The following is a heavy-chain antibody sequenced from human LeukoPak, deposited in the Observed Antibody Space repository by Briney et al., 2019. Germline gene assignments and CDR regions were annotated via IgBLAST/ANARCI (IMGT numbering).Heavy chain of an antibody. J-gene: IGHJ3*02. D-gene: IGHD1-7*01. CDR2: ISWNSGSI. Sequence: PGGSLRLSCAASGFTFDDYAMHWVRQAPGKGLEWVSGISWNSGSIGYADSVKGRFTISRDSSKNTLYLQMNSLRVEDTAVYYCARETGTTRSDAFEIWGQGTRVTVSS. CDR3: ARETGTTRSDAFEI. V-gene: IGHV3-9*01. CDR1: GFTFDDYA.